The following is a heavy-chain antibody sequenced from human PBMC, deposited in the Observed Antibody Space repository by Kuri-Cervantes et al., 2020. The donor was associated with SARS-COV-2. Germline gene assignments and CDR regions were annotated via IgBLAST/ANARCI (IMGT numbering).Heavy chain of an antibody. CDR1: GFTFTYLW. J-gene: IGHJ6*02. CDR3: TTATAAGTALNYYYYGMDV. Sequence: LSLTCAASGFTFTYLWVTWVRQAPGKGLEWVGRIKSTPDGRTTDYAASVKGRFLISRNDSKNTLYLQMNSLKTEDTAVYYCTTATAAGTALNYYYYGMDVWGQGTTVTVSS. V-gene: IGHV3-15*01. D-gene: IGHD6-13*01. CDR2: IKSTPDGRTT.